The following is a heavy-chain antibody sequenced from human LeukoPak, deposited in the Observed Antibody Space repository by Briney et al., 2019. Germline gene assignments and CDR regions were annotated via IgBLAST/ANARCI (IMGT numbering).Heavy chain of an antibody. CDR3: ATALRAVSLRYFDQQFDP. CDR1: GYTLSELS. V-gene: IGHV1-24*01. J-gene: IGHJ5*02. D-gene: IGHD3-9*01. Sequence: GASVKVSCKVSGYTLSELSMHWVRQAPGKGLGWLGGFDLEDGETIYAQNSQGRVTMTEDTSTDTAYMELSSLRSEDTAVYDCATALRAVSLRYFDQQFDPWGQGTLVTVSS. CDR2: FDLEDGET.